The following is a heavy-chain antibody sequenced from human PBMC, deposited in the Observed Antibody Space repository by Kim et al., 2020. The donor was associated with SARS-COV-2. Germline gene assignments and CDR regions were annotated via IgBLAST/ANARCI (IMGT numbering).Heavy chain of an antibody. CDR2: IWYDGSQT. J-gene: IGHJ4*02. Sequence: GGSLRLSCAASGFTFSSYGMHWVRQAPGKGLEWVAVIWYDGSQTYYVGSVKGRCTISRDKSKNTLYLQMNSLRSEDTAVYYCANGGGSSSWAHLYWGQGTLVTVSS. V-gene: IGHV3-33*03. CDR3: ANGGGSSSWAHLY. D-gene: IGHD2-2*01. CDR1: GFTFSSYG.